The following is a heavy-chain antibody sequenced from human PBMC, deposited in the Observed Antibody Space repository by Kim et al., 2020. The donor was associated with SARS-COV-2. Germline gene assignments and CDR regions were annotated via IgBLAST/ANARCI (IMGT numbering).Heavy chain of an antibody. D-gene: IGHD2-21*01. V-gene: IGHV1-69*01. Sequence: ARKFPGGVPITPDESTSTAYMELSSLRSEDTAVYYCARGGVIADGKFDYWGQGTLVTVSS. J-gene: IGHJ4*02. CDR3: ARGGVIADGKFDY.